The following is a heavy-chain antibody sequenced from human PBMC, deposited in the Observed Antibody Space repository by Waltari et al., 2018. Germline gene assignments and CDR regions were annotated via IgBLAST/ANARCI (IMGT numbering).Heavy chain of an antibody. J-gene: IGHJ4*02. D-gene: IGHD2-15*01. V-gene: IGHV1-24*01. CDR3: ATDRTLIVLLGTTFDY. CDR1: GNRLTDLS. CDR2: FDLEDGEI. Sequence: QVQMVQSGAEVKKPGASVKVSCKVFGNRLTDLSVHWVRQAPGKGLEWMGGFDLEDGEIIYAQKFQGRVIMTEDTSTDTAYMELRSLRSEDTAVYFCATDRTLIVLLGTTFDYWGQGTLVTVSS.